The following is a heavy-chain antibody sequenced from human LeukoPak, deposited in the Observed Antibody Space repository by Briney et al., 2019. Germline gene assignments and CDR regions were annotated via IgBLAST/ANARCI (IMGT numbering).Heavy chain of an antibody. CDR3: ARQSSGSGWYLGYYYYYYGMDV. CDR1: GYSFTSYW. D-gene: IGHD6-19*01. V-gene: IGHV5-10-1*01. J-gene: IGHJ6*02. Sequence: GESLKISCKGSGYSFTSYWISWVRQMPGKGLEWMGRIDPTVSYTTKSPSFQGHVTISADKSISTAYLQWSSMKASDTAMYYCARQSSGSGWYLGYYYYYYGMDVWGQGTTVTVSS. CDR2: IDPTVSYT.